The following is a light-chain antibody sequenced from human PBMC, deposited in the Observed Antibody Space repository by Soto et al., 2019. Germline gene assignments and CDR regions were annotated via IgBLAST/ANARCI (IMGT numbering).Light chain of an antibody. CDR1: QTILSTSNNKHY. J-gene: IGKJ5*01. V-gene: IGKV4-1*01. CDR2: WAS. CDR3: HQYYSVPPT. Sequence: DIVMTQSPDSLGVSLGERVTISCKSSQTILSTSNNKHYLAWFRQKPGQPPKLLIYWASTRESGVPDRFSGSGSGTDFTLTITSLQAEDVAIYSCHQYYSVPPTFGQGTRLEIK.